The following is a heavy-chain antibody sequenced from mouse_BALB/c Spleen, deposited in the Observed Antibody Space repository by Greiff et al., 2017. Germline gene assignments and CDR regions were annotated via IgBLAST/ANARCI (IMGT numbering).Heavy chain of an antibody. CDR2: IYPGNGDT. Sequence: QVQLQQPGAELVKPGASVKMSCKASGYTFTSYNMHWVKQTPGQGLEWIGAIYPGNGDTSYNQKFKGKATLTADKSSSTAYMQLSSLTSEDSAVYYCARSHYGYAWLADWGQGTLVTVSA. D-gene: IGHD1-2*01. V-gene: IGHV1-12*01. CDR3: ARSHYGYAWLAD. J-gene: IGHJ3*01. CDR1: GYTFTSYN.